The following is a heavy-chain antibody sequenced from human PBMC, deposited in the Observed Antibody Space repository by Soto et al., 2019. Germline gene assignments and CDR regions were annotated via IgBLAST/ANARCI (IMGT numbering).Heavy chain of an antibody. Sequence: GGSLRLSCAASGFTFSSYSMNWVRQAPGKGLEWVSSISSSSSYIYYADSVKGRFTISRDNAKNSLYLQMNSLRAEDTAVYYCARDFSTTDAFDIWGQGTMVNVS. J-gene: IGHJ3*02. CDR2: ISSSSSYI. CDR3: ARDFSTTDAFDI. V-gene: IGHV3-21*01. CDR1: GFTFSSYS. D-gene: IGHD6-13*01.